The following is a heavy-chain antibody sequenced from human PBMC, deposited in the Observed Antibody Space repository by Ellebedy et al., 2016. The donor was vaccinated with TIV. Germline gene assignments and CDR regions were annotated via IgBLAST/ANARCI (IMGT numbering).Heavy chain of an antibody. CDR3: VRDVFHGSGSPYFDQ. J-gene: IGHJ4*02. CDR2: ITWDGGST. V-gene: IGHV3-43*01. D-gene: IGHD3-10*01. CDR1: GFKFDEYS. Sequence: GESLKISXVASGFKFDEYSMHWVRQVPGKGLEWISLITWDGGSTYFADSVKGRFTTSRDNAKNSLFLQMNSLRADDTAVYYCVRDVFHGSGSPYFDQWGQGTLVTVSS.